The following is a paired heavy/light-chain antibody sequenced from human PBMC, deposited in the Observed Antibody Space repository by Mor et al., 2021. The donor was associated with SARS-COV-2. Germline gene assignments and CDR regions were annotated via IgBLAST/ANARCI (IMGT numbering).Light chain of an antibody. J-gene: IGKJ2*01. CDR3: QHYDGSPLYT. Sequence: VLTQSPGTLSLSPGERATLSCRASHSVSSNYLAWYQQKPGQAPSLLIYGASSRATGIPDRFSGSGSGTDFTLTISRLEPEDFAVYYCQHYDGSPLYTFGQGTKLEIK. CDR1: HSVSSNY. V-gene: IGKV3-20*01. CDR2: GAS.
Heavy chain of an antibody. J-gene: IGHJ6*02. V-gene: IGHV4-39*01. CDR2: IYYTGST. CDR3: ARPDSIYYNYALDV. Sequence: QLQLQESGPGLVKPSETLSLTCTVSGGSISSSSYYWAWIRQTPGKGLAWIGSIYYTGSTYYNPSLKSRVTIFADRSKNQFSLRLSSVTAADTAVYYCARPDSIYYNYALDVWGPGTTVTVSS. D-gene: IGHD3-9*01. CDR1: GGSISSSSYY.